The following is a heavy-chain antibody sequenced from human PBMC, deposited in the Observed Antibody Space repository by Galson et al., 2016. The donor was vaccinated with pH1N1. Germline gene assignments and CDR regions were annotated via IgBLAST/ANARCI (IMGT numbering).Heavy chain of an antibody. Sequence: PALVKPTQTFKLTCTFSGFSLSTFGVRVSWIRQSPGKALEWLARIDWDDEKFYSPSLKTRLTISKDTSKDQVVLTMTNMDPVDTGTYYCARMGVASGGRYYYGMDVWGQGTTVTVSS. D-gene: IGHD3-10*01. CDR1: GFSLSTFGVR. CDR3: ARMGVASGGRYYYGMDV. CDR2: IDWDDEK. V-gene: IGHV2-70*04. J-gene: IGHJ6*02.